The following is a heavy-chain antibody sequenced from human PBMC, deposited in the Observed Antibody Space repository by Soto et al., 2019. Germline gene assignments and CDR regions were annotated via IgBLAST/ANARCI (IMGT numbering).Heavy chain of an antibody. D-gene: IGHD3-22*01. CDR2: INAGNGNT. V-gene: IGHV1-3*01. Sequence: EASVKVSCKASGYTFTSYAMHWVRQAPGQRLEWMGWINAGNGNTKYSQKFQGRVTITRDTSASTAYMELSSLRSEDTAVYYCARDPWATMIVVVPYGMDVWGQGTTVTVSS. J-gene: IGHJ6*02. CDR3: ARDPWATMIVVVPYGMDV. CDR1: GYTFTSYA.